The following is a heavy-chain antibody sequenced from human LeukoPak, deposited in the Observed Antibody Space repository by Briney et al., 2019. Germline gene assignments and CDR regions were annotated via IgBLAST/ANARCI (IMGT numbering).Heavy chain of an antibody. CDR2: IYYSGST. J-gene: IGHJ4*02. Sequence: PSETLSLTCTVSGGSISSGDYYWSWIRQPPGKCLEWIGYIYYSGSTYYNPSLKSRATISVDTSKNQFSLKLSSVTAADTAVYYCARDNTMVRGVIDYWGQGTLVTVSS. CDR1: GGSISSGDYY. V-gene: IGHV4-30-4*08. D-gene: IGHD3-10*01. CDR3: ARDNTMVRGVIDY.